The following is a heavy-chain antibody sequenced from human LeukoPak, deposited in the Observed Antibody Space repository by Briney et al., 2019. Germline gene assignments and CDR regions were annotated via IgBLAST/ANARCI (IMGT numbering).Heavy chain of an antibody. J-gene: IGHJ6*02. CDR2: ISAYNGNT. CDR1: GYTFTSYG. D-gene: IGHD2-2*01. CDR3: ARTEYQLLFISGGMEV. Sequence: GASVKVSCKASGYTFTSYGISWVRQAPGQGLEWMGWISAYNGNTNYAQKLQGRVTMTTDTSTSTAYMELRSLRSDDTAVYYCARTEYQLLFISGGMEVWGQGTTVTVSS. V-gene: IGHV1-18*01.